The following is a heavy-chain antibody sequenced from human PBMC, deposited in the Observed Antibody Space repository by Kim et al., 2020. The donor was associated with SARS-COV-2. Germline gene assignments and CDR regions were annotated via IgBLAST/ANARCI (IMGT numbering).Heavy chain of an antibody. CDR2: ISNDGNER. Sequence: GGSLRLSCVASGFTFSAYGMHWVRQAPGKGLEWVAVISNDGNERYHADSVKGRFTISRDDSKNTLYLQMNSLKTEDTAVYYCAKEAGTTVTTYFDFWGQGTLVTVSS. D-gene: IGHD4-17*01. CDR1: GFTFSAYG. V-gene: IGHV3-30*18. CDR3: AKEAGTTVTTYFDF. J-gene: IGHJ4*02.